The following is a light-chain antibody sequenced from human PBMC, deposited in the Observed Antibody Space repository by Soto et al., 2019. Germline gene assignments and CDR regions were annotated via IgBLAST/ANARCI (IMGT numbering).Light chain of an antibody. V-gene: IGKV3-15*01. Sequence: EILMTQSPATLSVSPGERATLSCRASQSVSSNLAWYQQKPGQAPRLLIYGASTRPTGIPARFSGTGSGTDFTLTVSSLQSEDFEVYYCQQYDNWPQTFGQGTRLEIK. CDR1: QSVSSN. CDR3: QQYDNWPQT. J-gene: IGKJ5*01. CDR2: GAS.